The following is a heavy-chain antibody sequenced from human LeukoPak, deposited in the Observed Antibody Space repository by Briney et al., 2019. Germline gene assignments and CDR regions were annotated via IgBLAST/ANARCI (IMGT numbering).Heavy chain of an antibody. CDR2: ISWNSGSI. D-gene: IGHD6-13*01. CDR1: GFTFDDYA. V-gene: IGHV3-9*03. Sequence: GRSLRLSCAASGFTFDDYAMHWVRHAPGKGLEWVSGISWNSGSIGYADSVKGRFTISRDNAENSLYLQMNSLRAEDMALYYCAKDSSSWLEYYFDYWGQGTLVTVSS. CDR3: AKDSSSWLEYYFDY. J-gene: IGHJ4*02.